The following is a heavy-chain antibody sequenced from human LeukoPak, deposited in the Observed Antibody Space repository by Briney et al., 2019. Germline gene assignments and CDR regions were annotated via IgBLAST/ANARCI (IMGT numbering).Heavy chain of an antibody. Sequence: ASVKVSCKASGGTFSSYAISWVRQAPGQGLEWMGGIIPIFGTANYAQKFQGRVTITADESTSTAYMELSSLRSEDTAVYYCARDQGSLDYDFWSGLDVWGQGTTVTVSS. CDR2: IIPIFGTA. CDR3: ARDQGSLDYDFWSGLDV. J-gene: IGHJ6*02. D-gene: IGHD3-3*01. CDR1: GGTFSSYA. V-gene: IGHV1-69*13.